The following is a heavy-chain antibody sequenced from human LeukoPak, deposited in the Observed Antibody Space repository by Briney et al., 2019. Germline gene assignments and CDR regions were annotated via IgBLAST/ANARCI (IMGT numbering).Heavy chain of an antibody. D-gene: IGHD3-3*01. CDR1: GGSISSGGYY. V-gene: IGHV4-30-4*08. J-gene: IGHJ5*02. Sequence: PSQTLSLTCPASGGSISSGGYYWSRHRQPPGKGLESIGYNYYSGTSYYNPSRNCRVTISVDTSKNQFSLKLSSVTAADTAVYYCARYYDFWSGLLANWFDPWGQGTLVTVSS. CDR3: ARYYDFWSGLLANWFDP. CDR2: NYYSGTS.